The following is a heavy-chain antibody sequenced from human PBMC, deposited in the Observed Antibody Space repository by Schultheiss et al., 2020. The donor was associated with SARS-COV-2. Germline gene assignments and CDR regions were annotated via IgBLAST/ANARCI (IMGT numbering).Heavy chain of an antibody. J-gene: IGHJ5*02. CDR2: IYYSGRT. V-gene: IGHV4-61*08. D-gene: IGHD2-15*01. Sequence: SETLSLTCTVSGGSVSSGGYYWSWIRQPPGKGLEWIGYIYYSGRTNYNPSLKSRVTISVDTSKNQFSLKLSSVTAADTAVYYCASPPGVVVPWGQGTLVTVSS. CDR3: ASPPGVVVP. CDR1: GGSVSSGGYY.